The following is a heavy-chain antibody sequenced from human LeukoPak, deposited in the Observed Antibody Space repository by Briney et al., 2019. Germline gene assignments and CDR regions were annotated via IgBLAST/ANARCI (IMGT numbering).Heavy chain of an antibody. CDR2: ISGSGGST. CDR3: AKSVLLWFGEVLYEDYFDS. Sequence: GGSLRLSCAASGFTFSGYGMSWVRQAPGKGLEWVSAISGSGGSTYYADSVKGRFTISRDNSKNTLYLQMNSLRAEDTAVYYCAKSVLLWFGEVLYEDYFDSWGQGTLVTVSS. J-gene: IGHJ4*02. D-gene: IGHD3-10*01. CDR1: GFTFSGYG. V-gene: IGHV3-23*01.